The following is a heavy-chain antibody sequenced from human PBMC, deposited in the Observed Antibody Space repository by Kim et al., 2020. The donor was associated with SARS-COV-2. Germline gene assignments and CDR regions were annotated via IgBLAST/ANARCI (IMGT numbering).Heavy chain of an antibody. CDR3: ARGGYYYYMDV. J-gene: IGHJ6*03. Sequence: TTSNPSLKRQVTISVDTSKNQFSLQLSSVTAADTAVYYCARGGYYYYMDVWGKGTTVTVSS. V-gene: IGHV4-34*13. CDR2: T.